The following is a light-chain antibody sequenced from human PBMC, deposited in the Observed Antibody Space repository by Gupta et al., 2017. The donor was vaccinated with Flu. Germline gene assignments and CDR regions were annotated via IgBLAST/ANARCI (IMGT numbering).Light chain of an antibody. CDR2: AAS. Sequence: DIQMTQSPSSLSASVGDRVTITCRASQSISSYLNWYQQKPGKAPKLLIYAASSLQSGVPSRFSGSGSKTDFTLTISRRQPEDFATYYCQQRDSTPYTFGQGTKLEIK. CDR3: QQRDSTPYT. V-gene: IGKV1-39*01. CDR1: QSISSY. J-gene: IGKJ2*01.